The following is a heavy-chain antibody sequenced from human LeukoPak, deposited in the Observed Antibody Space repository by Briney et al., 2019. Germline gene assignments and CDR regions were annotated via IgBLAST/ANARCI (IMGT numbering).Heavy chain of an antibody. Sequence: ASVKVSCKASGYTFTSYYMHWVRQAPGQGLEWMGIINPSGRSTGYAQKFQGRVTLTRDTSTSTVYMELSSLRSEDTAVYYCARDIISSGSTVTENFDYWGQGTLVTVSS. CDR2: INPSGRST. CDR1: GYTFTSYY. CDR3: ARDIISSGSTVTENFDY. D-gene: IGHD4-17*01. J-gene: IGHJ4*02. V-gene: IGHV1-46*01.